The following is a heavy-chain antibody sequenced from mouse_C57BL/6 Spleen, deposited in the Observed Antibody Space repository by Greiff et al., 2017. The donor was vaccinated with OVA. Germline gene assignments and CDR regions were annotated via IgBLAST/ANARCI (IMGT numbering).Heavy chain of an antibody. V-gene: IGHV1-54*01. Sequence: QVQPQQSGAELVRPGTSVKVSCKASGYAFTNYLIEWVKQRPGQGLEWIGVINPGSGGTNYNEKFKGKATLTADKSSSTAYMQLSSLTSEDSAVYFCARGDYYGSRDLDYWGQGTTLTVSS. CDR1: GYAFTNYL. J-gene: IGHJ2*01. CDR2: INPGSGGT. CDR3: ARGDYYGSRDLDY. D-gene: IGHD1-1*01.